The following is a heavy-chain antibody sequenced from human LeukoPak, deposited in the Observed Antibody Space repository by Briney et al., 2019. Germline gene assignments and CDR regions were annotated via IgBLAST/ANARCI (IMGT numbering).Heavy chain of an antibody. Sequence: GGSLRLSCAASGFTFSSYAMHWVRQAPGKGLEWVAVMSYDGSNKYYADSVKGRFTISRDNSKNTLYLQMNSLRAEDTAVYYCAKDPGYSSGPVPGDYWGQGTLVTVSS. J-gene: IGHJ4*02. CDR1: GFTFSSYA. V-gene: IGHV3-30-3*01. D-gene: IGHD6-19*01. CDR2: MSYDGSNK. CDR3: AKDPGYSSGPVPGDY.